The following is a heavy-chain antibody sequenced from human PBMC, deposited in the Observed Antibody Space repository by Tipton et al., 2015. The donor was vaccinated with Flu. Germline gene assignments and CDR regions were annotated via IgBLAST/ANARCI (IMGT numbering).Heavy chain of an antibody. J-gene: IGHJ4*02. CDR1: GCSISSRYY. CDR3: ATTTYYYGSGSHDY. CDR2: VYHGGTT. V-gene: IGHV4-38-2*02. Sequence: TLSLTCTVSGCSISSRYYWGWIRQPPGKGLEWIGCVYHGGTTYYNPSLKSRVAISLDTFKNQFSLKLTSVTAADTAVYYCATTTYYYGSGSHDYWGQGTLVTVSS. D-gene: IGHD3-10*01.